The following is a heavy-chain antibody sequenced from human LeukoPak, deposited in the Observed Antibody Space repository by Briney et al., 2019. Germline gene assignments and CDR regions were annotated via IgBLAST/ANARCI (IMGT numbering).Heavy chain of an antibody. V-gene: IGHV4-59*01. CDR2: IYYSGST. D-gene: IGHD1-26*01. J-gene: IGHJ3*02. CDR1: GGSISSYY. Sequence: SETLSLTCTVSGGSISSYYWSWIRQPPGKGLEWIGYIYYSGSTNYNPSLKSRVTISVDTSKNRFSLKLSSVTAADTAVYYCARAELLHAFDIWGQGTMVTVSS. CDR3: ARAELLHAFDI.